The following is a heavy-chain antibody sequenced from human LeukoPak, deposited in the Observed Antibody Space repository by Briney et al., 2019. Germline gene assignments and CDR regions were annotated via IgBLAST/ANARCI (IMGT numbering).Heavy chain of an antibody. V-gene: IGHV1-2*02. D-gene: IGHD5-18*01. J-gene: IGHJ4*02. CDR2: IDPNTGDS. Sequence: ASVKVSCKASEHTSTGYYIHWVRQAPGQGLEWMGWIDPNTGDSNYVQKFQGRVTMTRDTSISTAYMELSRLRSDDTAVYYCASIGYYYGHDYWGQGTLVTVSS. CDR3: ASIGYYYGHDY. CDR1: EHTSTGYY.